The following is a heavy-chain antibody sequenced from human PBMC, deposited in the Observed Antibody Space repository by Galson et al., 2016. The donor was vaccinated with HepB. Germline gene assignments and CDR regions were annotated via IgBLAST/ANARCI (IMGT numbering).Heavy chain of an antibody. CDR3: ARGDYGVSWFDP. V-gene: IGHV4-59*01. J-gene: IGHJ5*02. CDR2: IYYSGST. D-gene: IGHD4-17*01. Sequence: ETLSLTCTVSGGSISSYYWSWIRQPPGKGLEWIGYIYYSGSTNYNPSLKSRVTISVDTSKNQFSLKLSSVTAADTAVYYCARGDYGVSWFDPWGQGTLVTVSS. CDR1: GGSISSYY.